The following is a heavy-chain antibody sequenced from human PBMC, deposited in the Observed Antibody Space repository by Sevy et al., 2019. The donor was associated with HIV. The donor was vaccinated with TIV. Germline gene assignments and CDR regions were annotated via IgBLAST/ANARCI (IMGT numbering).Heavy chain of an antibody. J-gene: IGHJ6*02. CDR1: GGSIGAGGYS. D-gene: IGHD2-15*01. CDR3: ARHGGGSNYYAIDV. V-gene: IGHV4-31*11. CDR2: IFHSGKT. Sequence: SDTLSLTCAVSGGSIGAGGYSWSWIRQHPGKGLEWVGYIFHSGKTYFNSSLEGRVTISVHTSKTQFSLKLTSVTAADTAIYYCARHGGGSNYYAIDVWGQGTTVTVSS.